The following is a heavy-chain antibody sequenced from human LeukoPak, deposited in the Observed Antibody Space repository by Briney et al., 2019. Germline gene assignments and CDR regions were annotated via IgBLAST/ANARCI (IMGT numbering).Heavy chain of an antibody. CDR2: ISAYNGNT. CDR1: GYTFTGYY. D-gene: IGHD2-21*02. J-gene: IGHJ5*02. V-gene: IGHV1-18*04. CDR3: ARGEFDCGGDCCAWFDP. Sequence: ASVKVSCKASGYTFTGYYMHWVRQAPGQGLEWMGWISAYNGNTNYAQKLQGRVTMTTDTSTSTAYMELRSLRSDDTAVYYCARGEFDCGGDCCAWFDPWGQGTLVTVSS.